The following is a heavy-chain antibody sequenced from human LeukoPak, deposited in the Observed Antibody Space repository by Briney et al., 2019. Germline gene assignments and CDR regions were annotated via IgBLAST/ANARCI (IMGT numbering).Heavy chain of an antibody. Sequence: GRSLRLSCAASGFTFSRSAVHWVRQAPGKGLEWVAVISHDGSNTDYTDSVKGRFTISRDNSKNTLYLQMNSLRAEDTAVYYCAKEMEPWMHFDYWGQGTLVSVSS. CDR3: AKEMEPWMHFDY. CDR2: ISHDGSNT. D-gene: IGHD1-1*01. V-gene: IGHV3-30*18. CDR1: GFTFSRSA. J-gene: IGHJ4*02.